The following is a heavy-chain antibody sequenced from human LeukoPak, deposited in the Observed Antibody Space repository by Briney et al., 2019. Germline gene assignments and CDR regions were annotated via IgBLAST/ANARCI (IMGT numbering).Heavy chain of an antibody. CDR3: ARGNIYDFWSGYSDNWFDH. V-gene: IGHV1-8*03. CDR2: MSPNSGNT. J-gene: IGHJ5*02. D-gene: IGHD3-3*01. CDR1: GYTFTSYD. Sequence: GASVKVSCKASGYTFTSYDINWVRQATGQGLEWMGWMSPNSGNTGYAQKFQGRVTITRNTSISTAYMELSSLRSEDTAVYYCARGNIYDFWSGYSDNWFDHWGQGTLVTVSS.